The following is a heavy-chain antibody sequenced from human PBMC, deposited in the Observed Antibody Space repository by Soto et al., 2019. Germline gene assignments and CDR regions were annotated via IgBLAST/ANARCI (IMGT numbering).Heavy chain of an antibody. Sequence: GASVKVSCKASGYTFTVYYMHWVRQAPGQGLEWMGWINPNSGGTNYAQKFQGWVTMTRDTSISTAYMELSRLRSDDTAVYYCARVRTQKVAAGPNYGMDVWGQGTTVTVSS. V-gene: IGHV1-2*04. CDR3: ARVRTQKVAAGPNYGMDV. D-gene: IGHD6-6*01. CDR1: GYTFTVYY. J-gene: IGHJ6*02. CDR2: INPNSGGT.